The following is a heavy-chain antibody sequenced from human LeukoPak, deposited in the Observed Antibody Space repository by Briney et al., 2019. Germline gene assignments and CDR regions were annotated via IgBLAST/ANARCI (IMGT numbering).Heavy chain of an antibody. Sequence: SETLSLTCTVSGGSISRYYWSWIRQPPGKGLEWIGEVNHSGSPNYNPSLKSRVTISVDTSKSHFSLKLSSVTAADTAVYYCARRDFWSGYWNYWGQGTLVTVSS. CDR2: VNHSGSP. V-gene: IGHV4-34*01. D-gene: IGHD3-3*01. J-gene: IGHJ4*02. CDR1: GGSISRYY. CDR3: ARRDFWSGYWNY.